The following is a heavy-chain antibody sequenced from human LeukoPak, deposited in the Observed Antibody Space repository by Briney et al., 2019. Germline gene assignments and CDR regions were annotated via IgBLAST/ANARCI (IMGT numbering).Heavy chain of an antibody. CDR3: ARHIRIAARLRWLASGYYYYMDV. D-gene: IGHD6-6*01. CDR2: MNPNSGNT. CDR1: GYTFTSYD. Sequence: GASVKVSCKASGYTFTSYDINWVRQATGQGLEWMGWMNPNSGNTGYAQKFQGRVTITRNTSISTAYMELSSLRSEDTAVYYCARHIRIAARLRWLASGYYYYMDVWGKGTTVTVSS. V-gene: IGHV1-8*03. J-gene: IGHJ6*03.